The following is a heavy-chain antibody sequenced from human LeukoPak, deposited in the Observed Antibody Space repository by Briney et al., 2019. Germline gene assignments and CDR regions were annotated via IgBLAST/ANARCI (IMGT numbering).Heavy chain of an antibody. V-gene: IGHV3-33*01. CDR3: ARDPQERRYYENPGY. D-gene: IGHD3-22*01. CDR2: IWYDGSNK. CDR1: GFTFSSYG. J-gene: IGHJ4*02. Sequence: GRSLRLSCAASGFTFSSYGMRWVRQAPGKGLEWVAVIWYDGSNKYYADSVKGRFTISRDNSKNTLYLQMNSLRAEDTAVYYCARDPQERRYYENPGYWGQGTLVTVSS.